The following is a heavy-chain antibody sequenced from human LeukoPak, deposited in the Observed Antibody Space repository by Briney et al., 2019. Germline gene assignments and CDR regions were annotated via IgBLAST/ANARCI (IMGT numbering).Heavy chain of an antibody. D-gene: IGHD6-19*01. V-gene: IGHV1-3*01. CDR3: ARSGLSSGWSLDY. Sequence: ASVKVSCKASGYTFTSYAMHWVRQAPGQRLEWMGWINADNGNTKYSQKFQGRVTITRDTSASTAYMELSSLRSEDTAVYYCARSGLSSGWSLDYWGQGTLVTVSS. CDR1: GYTFTSYA. CDR2: INADNGNT. J-gene: IGHJ4*02.